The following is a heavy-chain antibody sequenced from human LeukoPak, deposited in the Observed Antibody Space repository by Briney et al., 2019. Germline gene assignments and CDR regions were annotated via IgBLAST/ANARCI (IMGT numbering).Heavy chain of an antibody. J-gene: IGHJ4*02. D-gene: IGHD6-13*01. CDR1: GYTFTGYY. CDR2: INAGNGNT. CDR3: ARGRNSSKVFDY. V-gene: IGHV1-3*01. Sequence: ASVRVSCKASGYTFTGYYMHWVRQAPGQRLEWMGWINAGNGNTKYSQKFQGRVTITRDTSASTAYMELSSLRSEDTAVYYCARGRNSSKVFDYWGQGTLVTVSS.